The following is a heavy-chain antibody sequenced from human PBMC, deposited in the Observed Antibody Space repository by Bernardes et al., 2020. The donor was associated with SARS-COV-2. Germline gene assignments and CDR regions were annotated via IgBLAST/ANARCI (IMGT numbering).Heavy chain of an antibody. Sequence: GWSLILSCAASGFTFSSYGMHWVRQAPGKGLEWVAVIWYDGSNKYYADSVKGRFTISRDNSKNTLYLQMNSLRAEDTAVYYCAREELAAAESFDYWGQGTLVTVSS. D-gene: IGHD6-13*01. J-gene: IGHJ4*02. CDR3: AREELAAAESFDY. CDR1: GFTFSSYG. V-gene: IGHV3-33*01. CDR2: IWYDGSNK.